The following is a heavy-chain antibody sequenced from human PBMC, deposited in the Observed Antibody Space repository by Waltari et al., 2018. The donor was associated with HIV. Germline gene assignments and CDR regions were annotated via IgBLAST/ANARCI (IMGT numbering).Heavy chain of an antibody. V-gene: IGHV4-34*01. CDR1: GASFNDYY. D-gene: IGHD1-26*01. CDR3: ARGLQMTSYASGNWLWEQMLSRYFFDL. J-gene: IGHJ4*02. Sequence: QAQLQQWGTGLLKPSEALSLTCAVYGASFNDYYWTWIRQSPGKGLEWMGEVGAGGEVNVLPVLVRCLSLSTYSSENQVSLTLTSVAATDTAVYFCARGLQMTSYASGNWLWEQMLSRYFFDLWGQGTRV. CDR2: VGAGGEV.